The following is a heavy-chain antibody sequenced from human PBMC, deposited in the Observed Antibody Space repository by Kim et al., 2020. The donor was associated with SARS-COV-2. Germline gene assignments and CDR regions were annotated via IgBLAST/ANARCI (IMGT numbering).Heavy chain of an antibody. D-gene: IGHD3-10*01. CDR3: TSGYGSGNWFDP. J-gene: IGHJ5*02. V-gene: IGHV6-1*01. Sequence: EYAVSVKSRIAINPDTSKNQFSLQLNSVTPEDTAVYYCTSGYGSGNWFDPWGQGTLVTVSS.